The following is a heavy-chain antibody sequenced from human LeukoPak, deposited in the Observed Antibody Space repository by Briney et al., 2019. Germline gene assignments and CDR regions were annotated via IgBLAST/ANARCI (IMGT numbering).Heavy chain of an antibody. CDR3: ARGFLLIAVASFDY. Sequence: PSQTLSLTCTVSGGSISSGGYYWSWIRQHPGKGLEWIGYIYYSGSTYYNPSLKSRVTISVDTSKNQFSLKLSSVTAADTAVYYCARGFLLIAVASFDYWGQGTLVTVSS. D-gene: IGHD6-19*01. CDR2: IYYSGST. CDR1: GGSISSGGYY. V-gene: IGHV4-31*03. J-gene: IGHJ4*02.